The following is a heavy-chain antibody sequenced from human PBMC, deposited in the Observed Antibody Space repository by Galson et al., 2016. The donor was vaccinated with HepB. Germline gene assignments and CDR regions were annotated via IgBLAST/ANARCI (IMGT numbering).Heavy chain of an antibody. CDR1: GYTLTALS. V-gene: IGHV1-24*01. Sequence: SVKVSCKVFGYTLTALSMHWVRQAPGKGLEWMGNFHPEDGETIFAQKFQGRVTLTEDPSTDTAYRELNCLRSEDTAVYYCTTEERGGGLNGIFDDWGQGTRVTVSS. D-gene: IGHD3-16*01. CDR2: FHPEDGET. J-gene: IGHJ4*02. CDR3: TTEERGGGLNGIFDD.